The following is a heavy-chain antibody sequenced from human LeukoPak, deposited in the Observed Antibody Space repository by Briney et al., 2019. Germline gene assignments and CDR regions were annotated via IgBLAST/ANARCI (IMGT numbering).Heavy chain of an antibody. CDR2: IYTSGST. J-gene: IGHJ6*03. D-gene: IGHD6-13*01. CDR1: GGSISSRSYC. V-gene: IGHV4-61*02. Sequence: PSQTLSLTCTVSGGSISSRSYCWSWIRQPAGKGLEWIGRIYTSGSTNYNPSLKSRVTMSVDTSKNQFSLKLSSVTAADTAVYYCARDQERSSSWYRPLHYYYYMDVWGKGTTVTISS. CDR3: ARDQERSSSWYRPLHYYYYMDV.